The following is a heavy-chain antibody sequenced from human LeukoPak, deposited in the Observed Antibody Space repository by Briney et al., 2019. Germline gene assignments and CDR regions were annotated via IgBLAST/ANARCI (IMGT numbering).Heavy chain of an antibody. CDR2: ITPGGSNM. CDR1: GFTFSSSN. CDR3: ASWSGSSVLDY. D-gene: IGHD3-3*01. J-gene: IGHJ4*02. V-gene: IGHV3-21*01. Sequence: GGSLRLSCAASGFTFSSSNMNWVRQTPEKGLEWVSTITPGGSNMYYHDSVKGRFTISRDDAKNLLFLQMNSLRAEDTAVYYCASWSGSSVLDYWGQGTLVTVSS.